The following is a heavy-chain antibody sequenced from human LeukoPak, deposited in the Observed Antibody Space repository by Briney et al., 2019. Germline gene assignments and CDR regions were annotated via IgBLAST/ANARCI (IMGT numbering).Heavy chain of an antibody. CDR2: IIPIFGTA. CDR3: ARAPGYYDSSGS. CDR1: GGTFSSYA. D-gene: IGHD3-22*01. J-gene: IGHJ5*02. Sequence: ASVKVSCKASGGTFSSYAISWVRQAPGQGLEWMGGIIPIFGTANYAQKFPGRVTITADESTSTACMELSSLRSEDTAVYYCARAPGYYDSSGSWGQGTLVTVSS. V-gene: IGHV1-69*01.